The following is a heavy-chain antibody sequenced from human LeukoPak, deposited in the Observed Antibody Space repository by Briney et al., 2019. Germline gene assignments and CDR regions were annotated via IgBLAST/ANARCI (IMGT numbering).Heavy chain of an antibody. Sequence: GGSLRLTCAASGFSFNSDWMDWVRQAPGKGLEWVANINHDNTENNYLDSVKGRFTISRDNAKNSLYLQMNGLRAEDTAVYYCARDCALLGPLAAVGTGDYYYGMDVWGQGTTVTVSS. CDR1: GFSFNSDW. V-gene: IGHV3-7*01. CDR3: ARDCALLGPLAAVGTGDYYYGMDV. D-gene: IGHD6-13*01. J-gene: IGHJ6*02. CDR2: INHDNTEN.